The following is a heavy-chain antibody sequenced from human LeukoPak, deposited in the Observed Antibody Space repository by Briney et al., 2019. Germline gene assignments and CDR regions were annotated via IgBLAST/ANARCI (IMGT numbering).Heavy chain of an antibody. V-gene: IGHV3-23*01. J-gene: IGHJ4*02. CDR2: ISGSGGST. CDR3: ASSIAARPVDY. D-gene: IGHD6-6*01. Sequence: PGGSLRLSCAASGFTFSSYAMSWVRQAPGKWLGWVSAISGSGGSTYYAASEKGWFTIPRDNSKNTLYLQMNSLRAEDTAVYYCASSIAARPVDYWGQGTLVTVSS. CDR1: GFTFSSYA.